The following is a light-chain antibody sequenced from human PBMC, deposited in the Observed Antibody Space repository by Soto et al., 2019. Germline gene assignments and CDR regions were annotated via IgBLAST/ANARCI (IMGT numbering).Light chain of an antibody. CDR1: QSVANSH. CDR3: QQYDRSPL. Sequence: EIVLTQSPGTLSLSPGERATLSCRASQSVANSHLAWYQQKPGQAPRLVIYGASFRATGIPDRFSGSGSGTDFTLAISRLQPEDFAVYYCQQYDRSPLFGGGTKVE. CDR2: GAS. J-gene: IGKJ4*01. V-gene: IGKV3-20*01.